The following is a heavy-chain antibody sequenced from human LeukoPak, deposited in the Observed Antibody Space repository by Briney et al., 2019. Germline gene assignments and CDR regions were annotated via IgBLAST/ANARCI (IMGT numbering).Heavy chain of an antibody. CDR1: GFTFSSYE. D-gene: IGHD3-9*01. CDR2: ISSSGSTI. CDR3: VRVAYDVLTGYENYYDY. J-gene: IGHJ4*02. Sequence: GGSLRLSCAASGFTFSSYEMNWVRQAPGKGLEWVSYISSSGSTIYYTDSVKGRFTISRDNAKNSLYLQMNSLSAEDTAVYYCVRVAYDVLTGYENYYDYWGQGTLVTVSS. V-gene: IGHV3-48*03.